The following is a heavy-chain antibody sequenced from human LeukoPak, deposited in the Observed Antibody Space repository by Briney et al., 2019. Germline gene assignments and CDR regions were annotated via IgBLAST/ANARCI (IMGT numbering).Heavy chain of an antibody. D-gene: IGHD2-8*02. J-gene: IGHJ4*02. Sequence: SETLSLTCTVSGGSISSSSYYWGWIRQPPGKGLEWIGYIYYSGSTNYNPSLKSRVTISVGTSKNQFSLKLSSVTAADTAVYYCARVSGAGYDGRGVFDYWGQGTLVTVSS. CDR3: ARVSGAGYDGRGVFDY. CDR1: GGSISSSSYY. CDR2: IYYSGST. V-gene: IGHV4-61*05.